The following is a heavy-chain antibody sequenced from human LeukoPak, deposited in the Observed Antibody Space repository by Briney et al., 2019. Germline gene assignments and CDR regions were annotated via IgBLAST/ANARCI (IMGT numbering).Heavy chain of an antibody. D-gene: IGHD3-10*01. CDR1: GGSFSSYY. Sequence: KPSETLSLTCTVSGGSFSSYYWSWIRQSPGKGLEWIGYIYFSGSTNYNPSLKSRVTISIDTSKNQFSLKLSSVTAADTAVYYCARREFGDLGAFDIWGQGTMVTVSS. V-gene: IGHV4-59*08. CDR3: ARREFGDLGAFDI. J-gene: IGHJ3*02. CDR2: IYFSGST.